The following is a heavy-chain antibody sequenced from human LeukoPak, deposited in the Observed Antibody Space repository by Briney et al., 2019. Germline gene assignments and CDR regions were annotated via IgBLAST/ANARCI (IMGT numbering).Heavy chain of an antibody. CDR3: ARLQRVTMNAFDI. J-gene: IGHJ3*02. D-gene: IGHD3-22*01. CDR2: IYHSGST. Sequence: SETLSLTCAVSGGSISVSNCWNWVRQPPGKGLEWIGEIYHSGSTNYNPSLKGRITISIAKSKNQFSLKLSSVTAADTAVYYCARLQRVTMNAFDIWGQGTMVTVSS. V-gene: IGHV4-4*02. CDR1: GGSISVSNC.